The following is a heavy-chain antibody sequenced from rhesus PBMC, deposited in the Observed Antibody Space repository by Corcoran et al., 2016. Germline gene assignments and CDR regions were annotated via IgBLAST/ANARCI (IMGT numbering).Heavy chain of an antibody. D-gene: IGHD4-23*01. Sequence: QVQLQESGPGLVKPSETLSLTCAVSGGSISDDYYWSWIRKPPGKGLEWIGNIYGRGGGTNYNPSRKNRVTISIDPSKNQFSLKLSSVTAADTAVYYCARDQLGYSNYIYWGQGVLVTVSS. CDR1: GGSISDDYY. CDR2: IYGRGGGT. J-gene: IGHJ4*01. V-gene: IGHV4-106*01. CDR3: ARDQLGYSNYIY.